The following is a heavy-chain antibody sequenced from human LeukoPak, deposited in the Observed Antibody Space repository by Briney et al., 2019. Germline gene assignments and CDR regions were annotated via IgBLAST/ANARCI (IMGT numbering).Heavy chain of an antibody. J-gene: IGHJ6*02. CDR1: GFTLSSYA. V-gene: IGHV3-30*04. CDR2: ISYDGSNK. D-gene: IGHD2-15*01. Sequence: GRSLRLSCAASGFTLSSYAMHWVRQAPGKGLEWVAVISYDGSNKYYADSVKGRFTISRDNSKNTLYLQMNSLRAEDTAVYYCARDGVDIVVVVAATYYGMDVWGQGTTVTVSS. CDR3: ARDGVDIVVVVAATYYGMDV.